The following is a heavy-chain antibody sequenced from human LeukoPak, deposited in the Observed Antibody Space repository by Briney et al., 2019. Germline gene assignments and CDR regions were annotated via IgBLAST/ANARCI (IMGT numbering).Heavy chain of an antibody. CDR1: GFTFSSYS. V-gene: IGHV3-21*01. CDR3: APFRGVSGLDV. Sequence: GGSLRLSCAASGFTFSSYSMNWVRQAPGKGLEWVSSISSSSSYIYYADSVKGRFTISRDDAKNSLYQQMNSLRAEDTAVYYCAPFRGVSGLDVWGQGTTVTVSS. J-gene: IGHJ6*02. CDR2: ISSSSSYI. D-gene: IGHD3-10*01.